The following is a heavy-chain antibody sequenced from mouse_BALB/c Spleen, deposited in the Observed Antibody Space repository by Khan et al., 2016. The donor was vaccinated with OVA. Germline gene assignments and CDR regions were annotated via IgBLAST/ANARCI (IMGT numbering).Heavy chain of an antibody. J-gene: IGHJ3*01. CDR1: GFPFSSYG. Sequence: EVALVESGGDLVKPGGSLNLFCEASGFPFSSYGMSWLRPTPDKRPELVATISNGGSYTYFPDSVKGRLTTSRDHAMHTLYLQVRSLKSEDTAMYYCARNRFTTPRAWFAYWGQGTLVTVFA. CDR3: ARNRFTTPRAWFAY. V-gene: IGHV5-6*01. D-gene: IGHD1-2*01. CDR2: ISNGGSYT.